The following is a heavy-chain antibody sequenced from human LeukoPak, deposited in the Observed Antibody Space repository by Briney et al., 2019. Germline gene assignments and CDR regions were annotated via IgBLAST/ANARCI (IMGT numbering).Heavy chain of an antibody. CDR1: GFTFSSYS. J-gene: IGHJ4*02. V-gene: IGHV3-21*01. CDR3: ARAPYSGSYYNY. D-gene: IGHD1-26*01. CDR2: ISSSSSYI. Sequence: PGGSLRLSCAASGFTFSSYSLNWVRQAPGKGLEWVSSISSSSSYIYYADSVKGRFTISRDNAKNSLYLQMNSLRAEDTAVYYCARAPYSGSYYNYWGQGTLVTVSS.